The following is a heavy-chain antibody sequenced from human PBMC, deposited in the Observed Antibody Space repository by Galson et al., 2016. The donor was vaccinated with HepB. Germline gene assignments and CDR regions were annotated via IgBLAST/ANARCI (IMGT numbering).Heavy chain of an antibody. Sequence: SLRLSCAASGFTFSNTWMAWVRQTPGAGLEYVGRLKSKTDGGSADYAAPVKGRFTISRDDSKNTLYLDMSSLIIEDTGVYYCATSSRRLYAFDVWGQGTKVTVSS. D-gene: IGHD1-1*01. CDR3: ATSSRRLYAFDV. J-gene: IGHJ3*01. CDR1: GFTFSNTW. CDR2: LKSKTDGGSA. V-gene: IGHV3-15*01.